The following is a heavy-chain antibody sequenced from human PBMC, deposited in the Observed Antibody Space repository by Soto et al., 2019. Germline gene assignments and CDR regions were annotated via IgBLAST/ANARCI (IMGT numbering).Heavy chain of an antibody. CDR3: ASPSKGVYYDSSGYYFHWYFDL. D-gene: IGHD3-22*01. V-gene: IGHV4-61*01. J-gene: IGHJ2*01. CDR2: IYYSGST. Sequence: QVQLQESGPGLVKPSETLSLTCTVSGGSVSSGSYYWSWIRQPPGNGLEWLGYIYYSGSTNYNPSLKRRVTISVDTSKNQFSLKLSSVTAADTAVYYCASPSKGVYYDSSGYYFHWYFDLWGRGTLVTVSS. CDR1: GGSVSSGSYY.